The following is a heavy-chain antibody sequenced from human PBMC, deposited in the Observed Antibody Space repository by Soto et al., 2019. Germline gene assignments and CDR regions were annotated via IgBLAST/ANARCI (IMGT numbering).Heavy chain of an antibody. J-gene: IGHJ4*02. D-gene: IGHD3-10*01. CDR1: GYTFTSYG. CDR3: ATGYGSGSYGLQFDY. V-gene: IGHV1-18*01. CDR2: ISAYNGNT. Sequence: ASVKGSCKASGYTFTSYGISWVRQAPGQGLEWMGWISAYNGNTNYAQKLQGRVTMTEDTSTDTAYMELSSLRSEDTAVYYCATGYGSGSYGLQFDYWGQGTLVTVSS.